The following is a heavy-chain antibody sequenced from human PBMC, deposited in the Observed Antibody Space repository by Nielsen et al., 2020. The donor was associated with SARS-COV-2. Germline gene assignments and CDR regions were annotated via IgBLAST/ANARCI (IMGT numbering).Heavy chain of an antibody. V-gene: IGHV4-34*01. Sequence: SATLSLTCAVYGGSFSGSYWSWIRLPPGTGLEWIGELNHRGSTNYNPSLKSRVTISVDTSKNQFSLNLSSVTAADTAVYYCAREPIVVVPAEYFQHWGQGTLVTVSS. CDR3: AREPIVVVPAEYFQH. CDR1: GGSFSGSY. J-gene: IGHJ1*01. D-gene: IGHD2-2*01. CDR2: LNHRGST.